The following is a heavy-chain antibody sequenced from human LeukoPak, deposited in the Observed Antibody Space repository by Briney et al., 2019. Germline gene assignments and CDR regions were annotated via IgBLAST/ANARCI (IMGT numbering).Heavy chain of an antibody. CDR3: ARGVRYGDYGY. CDR2: INHSGST. CDR1: GGSFSGYY. Sequence: SETLSLTCAVYGGSFSGYYWSWIRQPPGKGLEWIGEINHSGSTNYNPSLKSRVTISVDTSKNQFSLKLSSVTAADTAVYYCARGVRYGDYGYWGQGTLVTVSS. D-gene: IGHD4-17*01. V-gene: IGHV4-34*01. J-gene: IGHJ4*02.